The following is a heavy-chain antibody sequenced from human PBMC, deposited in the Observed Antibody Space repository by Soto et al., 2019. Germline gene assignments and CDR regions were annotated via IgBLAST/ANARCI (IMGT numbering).Heavy chain of an antibody. J-gene: IGHJ6*02. CDR3: TRSQIVVVITIVHYYGMDV. Sequence: PGGSLRLSCTASGFTFGDYAMSWFRQAPGKGLEWVGFIRSKAYGGTTEYAASVKGRFTISRDDSKSIAYLQMNSLKTEDTAVYYCTRSQIVVVITIVHYYGMDVWGQGTTVTVSS. CDR2: IRSKAYGGTT. D-gene: IGHD3-22*01. V-gene: IGHV3-49*03. CDR1: GFTFGDYA.